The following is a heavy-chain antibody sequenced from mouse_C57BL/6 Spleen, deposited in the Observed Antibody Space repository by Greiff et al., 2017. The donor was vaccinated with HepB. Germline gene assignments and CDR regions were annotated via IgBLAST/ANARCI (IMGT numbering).Heavy chain of an antibody. CDR3: ARDYDYMYYFDY. Sequence: EVQGVESGGGLVKPGGSLKLSCAASGFTFSSYAMSWVRQTPEKRLEWVATISDGGSYTYYPDNVKGRFTISRDNAKNNLYLQMSHLKSEDTAMYYCARDYDYMYYFDYWGQGTTLTVSS. CDR2: ISDGGSYT. V-gene: IGHV5-4*01. J-gene: IGHJ2*01. D-gene: IGHD2-4*01. CDR1: GFTFSSYA.